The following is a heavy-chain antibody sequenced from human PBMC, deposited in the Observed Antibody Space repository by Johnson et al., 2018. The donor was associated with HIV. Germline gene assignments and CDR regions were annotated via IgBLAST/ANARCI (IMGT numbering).Heavy chain of an antibody. CDR2: ISYDGSNK. CDR1: GFTFSSYA. CDR3: ARLRQEANCGADCHWAI. V-gene: IGHV3-30-3*01. J-gene: IGHJ3*02. Sequence: QVQLVESGGGVVQPGRSLRLSCAASGFTFSSYAMHWVRQAPGKGLEWVAVISYDGSNKYYADSVKGRFTISRDNSKNTLYLQMNSLRAEDTAVCYCARLRQEANCGADCHWAIWGQGTMVTVSS. D-gene: IGHD2-21*02.